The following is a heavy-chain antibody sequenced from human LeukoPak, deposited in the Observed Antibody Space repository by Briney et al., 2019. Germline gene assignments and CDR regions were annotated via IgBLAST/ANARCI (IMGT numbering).Heavy chain of an antibody. CDR2: ISAYNGNT. CDR1: GYTFTSYG. V-gene: IGHV1-18*01. CDR3: ARDLGLYSSGSNFDY. Sequence: ASVKVSCKASGYTFTSYGISGVRQAPGQGLEWMGWISAYNGNTNYAQKLQGRVTMTIDTSTSTAYMELRSLRSDDTAVYYCARDLGLYSSGSNFDYWGQGTLVTVSS. J-gene: IGHJ4*02. D-gene: IGHD2-15*01.